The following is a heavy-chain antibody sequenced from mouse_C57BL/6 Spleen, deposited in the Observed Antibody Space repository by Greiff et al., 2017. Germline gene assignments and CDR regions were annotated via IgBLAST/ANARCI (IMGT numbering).Heavy chain of an antibody. Sequence: VQLQQSGAELVRPGASVKLSCTASGFNIKDDYMHWVKQRPEQGLEWIGWIDPENGDTEYASKFQGKATITADTSSNTAYLQLSSLTSEDTAVYYCTTSDGNYGYAMDYWGQGTSVTVSS. CDR1: GFNIKDDY. J-gene: IGHJ4*01. V-gene: IGHV14-4*01. CDR3: TTSDGNYGYAMDY. D-gene: IGHD2-1*01. CDR2: IDPENGDT.